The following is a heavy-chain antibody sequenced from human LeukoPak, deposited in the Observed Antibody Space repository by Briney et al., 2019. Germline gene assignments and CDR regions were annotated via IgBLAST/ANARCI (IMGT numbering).Heavy chain of an antibody. Sequence: PSETLSLTCTVSGGSISSYYWSWIRQPAGKGLEWIGRIYTSGSTDYNPSLTSRVTMSVDTSKSQFSLKLTSVTAADTAVYYCARDRCNSTTCASRGAFDIWGQGTMVTVS. D-gene: IGHD2-2*01. V-gene: IGHV4-4*07. CDR2: IYTSGST. CDR3: ARDRCNSTTCASRGAFDI. CDR1: GGSISSYY. J-gene: IGHJ3*02.